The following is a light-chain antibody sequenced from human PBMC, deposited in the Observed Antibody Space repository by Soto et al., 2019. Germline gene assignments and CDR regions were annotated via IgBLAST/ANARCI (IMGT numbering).Light chain of an antibody. V-gene: IGLV1-44*01. CDR2: SNN. CDR3: AAWDASLNGVI. J-gene: IGLJ2*01. Sequence: QAVVTQPPSASGTPGQRVTISCSGSSSNIGTYTVNWYQQVPGTAPKLLIYSNNQRPSGVPDRFSGSKSGTSASLAISGPQSEDEADYYCAAWDASLNGVIFGGGTKLTVL. CDR1: SSNIGTYT.